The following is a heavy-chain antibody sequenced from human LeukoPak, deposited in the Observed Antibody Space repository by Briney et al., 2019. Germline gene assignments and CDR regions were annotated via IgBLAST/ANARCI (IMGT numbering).Heavy chain of an antibody. J-gene: IGHJ3*02. CDR2: INPSCGST. Sequence: ASVTVSCTASGYTFTSYYMYWVRQAPGPGLEWMGIINPSCGSTSYAQKFQGRVTMTRETSTSTVYMELSSLRSEDTAVYYCARVYYDSSGYYPKHAFDIWGQGT. CDR3: ARVYYDSSGYYPKHAFDI. CDR1: GYTFTSYY. D-gene: IGHD3-22*01. V-gene: IGHV1-46*03.